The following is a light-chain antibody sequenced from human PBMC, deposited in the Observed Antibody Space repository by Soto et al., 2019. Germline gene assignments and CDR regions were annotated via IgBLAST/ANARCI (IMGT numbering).Light chain of an antibody. Sequence: EIVMTQSPATLSVSPGKRATLSCTASQTASSNLGWYQQKPGQAPSLLIYNASTRATGIPARFSGSGSGTEFTLTISSLQSEDFAVYYCQQYTSWPLTFGGGTKVEIK. J-gene: IGKJ4*01. CDR1: QTASSN. CDR2: NAS. V-gene: IGKV3D-15*01. CDR3: QQYTSWPLT.